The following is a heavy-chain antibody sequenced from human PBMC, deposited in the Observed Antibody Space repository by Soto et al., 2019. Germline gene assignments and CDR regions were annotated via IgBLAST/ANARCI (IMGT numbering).Heavy chain of an antibody. Sequence: GGSLRLSCAACGFTFSDYYMSWIRQAPGKGLEWVSYISSSGSTIYYADSVKGRFTISRDNAKNSLYLQMNSLRAEDTAVYYCASRPPWRLWTYDAFDIWGQGTMVTVSS. CDR1: GFTFSDYY. D-gene: IGHD5-18*01. J-gene: IGHJ3*02. CDR3: ASRPPWRLWTYDAFDI. CDR2: ISSSGSTI. V-gene: IGHV3-11*01.